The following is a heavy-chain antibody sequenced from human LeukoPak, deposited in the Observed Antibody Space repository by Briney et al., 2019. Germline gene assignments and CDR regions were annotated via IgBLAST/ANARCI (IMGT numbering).Heavy chain of an antibody. Sequence: PSETLSLTCTVSGYSISSGYYWGWMRQPPGKGLEWMGSIYHSGSTYYNPSLKSRVIISVDTSKNQFSLKLSSVTAADTAVYYCARVRIAAAGYDAFDIWGQGTMVTVSS. CDR2: IYHSGST. V-gene: IGHV4-38-2*02. J-gene: IGHJ3*02. CDR1: GYSISSGYY. CDR3: ARVRIAAAGYDAFDI. D-gene: IGHD6-13*01.